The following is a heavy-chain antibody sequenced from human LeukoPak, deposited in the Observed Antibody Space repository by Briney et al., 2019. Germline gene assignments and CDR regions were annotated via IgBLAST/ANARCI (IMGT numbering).Heavy chain of an antibody. Sequence: GGSLRLSCAASGFTFSSYWMSWVRQAPGKGLEGVANIKQDGSEKYYVDSVKGRFTISRDNAKNSLYLQMNSLRAEDTAVYYCAGEEAAYVWGSYRQNYFAYWGQGTLVTVSS. D-gene: IGHD3-16*02. V-gene: IGHV3-7*01. CDR3: AGEEAAYVWGSYRQNYFAY. J-gene: IGHJ4*02. CDR1: GFTFSSYW. CDR2: IKQDGSEK.